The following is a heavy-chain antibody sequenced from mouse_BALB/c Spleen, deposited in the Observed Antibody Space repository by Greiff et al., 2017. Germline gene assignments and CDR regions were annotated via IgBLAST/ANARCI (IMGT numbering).Heavy chain of an antibody. V-gene: IGHV14-3*02. CDR3: ARSNYGYGDY. J-gene: IGHJ2*01. CDR2: IDPANGNT. D-gene: IGHD1-2*01. CDR1: GFNIKDTY. Sequence: EVKVVESGAELVKPGASVKLSCTASGFNIKDTYMHWVKQRPEQGLEWIGRIDPANGNTKYDPKFQGKATITADTSSNTAYLQLSSLTSEDSAVYYCARSNYGYGDYWGQGTTLTVSS.